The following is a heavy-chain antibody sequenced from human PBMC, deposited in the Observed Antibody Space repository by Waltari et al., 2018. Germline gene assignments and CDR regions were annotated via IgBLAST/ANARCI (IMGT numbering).Heavy chain of an antibody. D-gene: IGHD6-19*01. V-gene: IGHV3-48*04. CDR1: GFTFSSYS. Sequence: EVQLVESGGGLVQPGGSLRLACAASGFTFSSYSMNWVRQAPGKGLERVSYISSSSSTIYYADSVKGRFTISRDNAKNSLYLQMNSLRAEDTAVYYCARPAVAGEFDYWGQGTLVTVSS. CDR3: ARPAVAGEFDY. CDR2: ISSSSSTI. J-gene: IGHJ4*02.